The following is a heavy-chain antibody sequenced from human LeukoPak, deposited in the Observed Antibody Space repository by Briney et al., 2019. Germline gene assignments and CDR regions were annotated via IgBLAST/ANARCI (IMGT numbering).Heavy chain of an antibody. CDR2: ISSGGDTK. CDR3: AREMGGDYGSGTFFDL. D-gene: IGHD3-10*01. V-gene: IGHV3-11*01. CDR1: EFVFSDYY. J-gene: IGHJ4*02. Sequence: GGSLRLSCAASEFVFSDYYMSWVRQAPGKGLEWVSYISSGGDTKYYADSVKGRFTISRDNAKNSLYLQMNNLRAEDTAVYYCAREMGGDYGSGTFFDLWGQGNMVTVSS.